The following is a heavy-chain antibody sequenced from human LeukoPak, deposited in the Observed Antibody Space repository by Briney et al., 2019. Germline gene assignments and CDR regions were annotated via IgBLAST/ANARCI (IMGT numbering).Heavy chain of an antibody. V-gene: IGHV3-23*01. CDR1: GITLSNYG. D-gene: IGHD2-21*01. CDR3: AKRGVVIRVILVGFHKEAYYFES. J-gene: IGHJ4*02. Sequence: PGGSLRLSCAVSGITLSNYGMSWVRQAPGKGLEWVACISDSGGSTKYADSVKGRFTIARDNRKNTLYLQMNSLRAEDTAVYFCAKRGVVIRVILVGFHKEAYYFESWGQGALVTVSS. CDR2: ISDSGGST.